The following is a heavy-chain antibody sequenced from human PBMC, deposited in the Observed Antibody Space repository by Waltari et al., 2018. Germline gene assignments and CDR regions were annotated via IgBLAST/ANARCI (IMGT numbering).Heavy chain of an antibody. CDR3: AFNRFFDY. CDR1: GFTFSSYA. J-gene: IGHJ4*02. CDR2: SSTSGGGT. Sequence: EVQLLESGGGLAQPGGSLRLSCAASGFTFSSYAMSWVRQAPGKGLGWVSTSSTSGGGTYYADSVQGRFTISRDNSKNTLYLQMNSLRAEDTAVYYCAFNRFFDYWGQGTLVTVSS. V-gene: IGHV3-23*01.